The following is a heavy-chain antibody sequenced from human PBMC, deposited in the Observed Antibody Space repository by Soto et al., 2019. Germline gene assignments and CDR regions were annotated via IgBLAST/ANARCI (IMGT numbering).Heavy chain of an antibody. Sequence: SETLSLTCTVSGGSISSYYWSWIRQPAGKGLEWIGRIYTSGSTNYNPSLKSRVTMSVDTSKNQFSLKLSSVTAADTAVYYCARVAAGAAAQGGYYYGMDVWGQGTTVTVSS. CDR3: ARVAAGAAAQGGYYYGMDV. D-gene: IGHD6-13*01. CDR1: GGSISSYY. CDR2: IYTSGST. J-gene: IGHJ6*02. V-gene: IGHV4-4*07.